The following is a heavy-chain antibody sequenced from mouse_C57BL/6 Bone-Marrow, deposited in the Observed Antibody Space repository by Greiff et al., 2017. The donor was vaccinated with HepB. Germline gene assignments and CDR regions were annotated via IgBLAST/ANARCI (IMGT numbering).Heavy chain of an antibody. D-gene: IGHD2-1*01. Sequence: QVQLKESGAELARPGASVKLSCKASGYTFTSYGISWVKQRTGQGLEWIGEIYPRSGNTYYNEKFKGKATLTADKSSSTAYMELRSLTSEDSAVYFCARRGGNSDWGQGTLVTVSA. J-gene: IGHJ3*01. CDR3: ARRGGNSD. CDR1: GYTFTSYG. V-gene: IGHV1-81*01. CDR2: IYPRSGNT.